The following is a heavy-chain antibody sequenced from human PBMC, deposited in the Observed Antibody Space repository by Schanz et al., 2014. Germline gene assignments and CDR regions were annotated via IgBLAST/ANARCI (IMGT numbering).Heavy chain of an antibody. CDR2: IRYDGRNK. V-gene: IGHV3-33*01. CDR3: AREDCSATSCYFRY. CDR1: GFTFSSYD. D-gene: IGHD2-21*01. Sequence: AQLVESGGGVVQPGRSLRLSCAASGFTFSSYDIHWVRQAPGKGLEWVAVIRYDGRNKNFVESVKGRFTISRDNSNNTVYLQMNTLRAEDTAVYYCAREDCSATSCYFRYWGQGTLVTVSS. J-gene: IGHJ4*02.